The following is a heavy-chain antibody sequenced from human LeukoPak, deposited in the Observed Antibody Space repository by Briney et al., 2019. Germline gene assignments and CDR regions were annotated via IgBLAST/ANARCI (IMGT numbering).Heavy chain of an antibody. D-gene: IGHD6-13*01. J-gene: IGHJ4*02. Sequence: PGGSLRLSCAAAGFNFDDYVMTWVRQAPGKGLEWVSGINWNGGSRGYADSVKGRFTISRDNAKNSLYLQMNSLRAEDTALYYCARGPLGSIAAAAYFDYWGQGTLVTVSS. CDR3: ARGPLGSIAAAAYFDY. CDR1: GFNFDDYV. CDR2: INWNGGSR. V-gene: IGHV3-20*04.